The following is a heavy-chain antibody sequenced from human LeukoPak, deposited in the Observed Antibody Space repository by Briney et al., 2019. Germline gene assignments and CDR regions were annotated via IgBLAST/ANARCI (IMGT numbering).Heavy chain of an antibody. D-gene: IGHD3-9*01. V-gene: IGHV3-23*01. J-gene: IGHJ6*02. CDR3: ARTRLRYFDWTYGMDV. CDR2: VSGDGVST. Sequence: GGSLRLSCAASGFTFSSYVMSWVRQAPGKGLEWVSTVSGDGVSTPYADSVKGRFAISRDNSRNTLYLQMNSLRAEDTAVYYCARTRLRYFDWTYGMDVWGQGTTVTVSS. CDR1: GFTFSSYV.